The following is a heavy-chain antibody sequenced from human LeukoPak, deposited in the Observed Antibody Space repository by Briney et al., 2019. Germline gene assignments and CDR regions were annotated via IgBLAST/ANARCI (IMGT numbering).Heavy chain of an antibody. V-gene: IGHV4-59*01. D-gene: IGHD3-10*01. CDR3: ARASMVRGVDY. J-gene: IGHJ4*02. CDR2: IYYSGGT. Sequence: SETLSLTCTVSGGSISSYYWSWIRQPPGKGLEWIGYIYYSGGTNYNPSLESRVTISVDTSKNQFSLKLSSVTAADTAVYYCARASMVRGVDYWGQGTLVTVSS. CDR1: GGSISSYY.